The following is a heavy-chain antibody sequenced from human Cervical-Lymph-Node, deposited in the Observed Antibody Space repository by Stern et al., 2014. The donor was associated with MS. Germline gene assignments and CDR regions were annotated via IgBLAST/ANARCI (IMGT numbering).Heavy chain of an antibody. CDR2: ISYDGSNK. Sequence: QVQLLQSGGGVVQPGRSLRLSCVASGFTFITYGIHWVRQAPGKGLEWVASISYDGSNKYDGDSVKGRFTISRDNSKKTVYLQMNSLRGEDTALYYCARDASSGSLDVGGQGTTVTVS. CDR1: GFTFITYG. J-gene: IGHJ6*02. CDR3: ARDASSGSLDV. V-gene: IGHV3-30-3*01. D-gene: IGHD6-19*01.